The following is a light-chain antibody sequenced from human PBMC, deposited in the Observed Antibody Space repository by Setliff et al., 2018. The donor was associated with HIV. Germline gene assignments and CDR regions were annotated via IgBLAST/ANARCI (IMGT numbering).Light chain of an antibody. J-gene: IGLJ1*01. V-gene: IGLV2-11*01. CDR1: SSDAGDYNF. CDR2: DVT. CDR3: CSSAGTYTSFFV. Sequence: QSVLTQPRSVSRSPGQSVTIACTGTSSDAGDYNFVSWYQLHPGKAPKLIIYDVTKRPSGVPDRFSGSKSANAASLTISGLQAEDEADYYCCSSAGTYTSFFVFGTGTKVTVL.